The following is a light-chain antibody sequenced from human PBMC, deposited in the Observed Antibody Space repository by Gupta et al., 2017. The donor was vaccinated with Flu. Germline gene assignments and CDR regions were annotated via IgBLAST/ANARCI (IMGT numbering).Light chain of an antibody. CDR2: EVT. Sequence: QSVTISGTGTNSDVGTYNRVSWYQQSPGTAPKLIIYEVTNRPSGVPDRFSGSKSDNTASLTISGLQAEDEADYYCSSFTTNTVIFGGGTKLTVL. J-gene: IGLJ2*01. CDR3: SSFTTNTVI. V-gene: IGLV2-18*02. CDR1: NSDVGTYNR.